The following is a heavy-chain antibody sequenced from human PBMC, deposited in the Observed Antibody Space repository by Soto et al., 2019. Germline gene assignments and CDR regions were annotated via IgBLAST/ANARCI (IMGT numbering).Heavy chain of an antibody. J-gene: IGHJ6*02. Sequence: GGSLRLSCAASGFTFSSYGMHWVRQAPGKGLEWVAVISYDGSNKYYADSVKGRFTISRDNSKNTLYLQMNSLRAEDTAVYYCAKDLGGSTYYYYGMDVWGQGTTVTVSS. CDR3: AKDLGGSTYYYYGMDV. CDR1: GFTFSSYG. D-gene: IGHD2-2*01. CDR2: ISYDGSNK. V-gene: IGHV3-30*18.